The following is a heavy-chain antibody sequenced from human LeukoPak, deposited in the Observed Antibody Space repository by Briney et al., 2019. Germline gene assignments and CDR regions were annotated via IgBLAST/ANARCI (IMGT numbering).Heavy chain of an antibody. Sequence: PGGSLRLSCAASGFSFSRYEMNWVRQAPGKGLEWISYISSSVGTTYYADSVRGRFTVSRDNAKNSLYLQMNSLRAEDTAVYFCARAEIAAAGNYYYYYMDVWGKGTTVTISS. J-gene: IGHJ6*03. V-gene: IGHV3-48*03. CDR1: GFSFSRYE. D-gene: IGHD6-13*01. CDR2: ISSSVGTT. CDR3: ARAEIAAAGNYYYYYMDV.